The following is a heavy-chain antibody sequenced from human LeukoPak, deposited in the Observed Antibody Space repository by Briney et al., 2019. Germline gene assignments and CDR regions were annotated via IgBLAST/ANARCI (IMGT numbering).Heavy chain of an antibody. CDR1: GGSFSGYY. CDR3: ARGRRGFGYGMDV. D-gene: IGHD3-10*01. V-gene: IGHV4-34*01. J-gene: IGHJ6*02. CDR2: INHSGST. Sequence: KPSETLSLTCAVYGGSFSGYYWSWIRQPPGKGLEWIGEINHSGSTNYNPSLKSRVTISVDTSQNQFSLKLNSVTAADTAVFYCARGRRGFGYGMDVWGQGTTVTVSS.